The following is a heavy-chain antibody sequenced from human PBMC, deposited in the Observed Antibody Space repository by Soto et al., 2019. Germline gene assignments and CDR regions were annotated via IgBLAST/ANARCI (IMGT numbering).Heavy chain of an antibody. V-gene: IGHV3-30*18. CDR1: GFTFSSYG. J-gene: IGHJ6*04. Sequence: GGSLRLSCAASGFTFSSYGMHWVRQAPGKGLEWVAVISYDGSNKYYADSVKGRFTISRDNSKNTLYLQMNSLRAEDTAVYYCAKTPVVYYYYGMDVWGKGTTVTVS. CDR3: AKTPVVYYYYGMDV. CDR2: ISYDGSNK. D-gene: IGHD2-15*01.